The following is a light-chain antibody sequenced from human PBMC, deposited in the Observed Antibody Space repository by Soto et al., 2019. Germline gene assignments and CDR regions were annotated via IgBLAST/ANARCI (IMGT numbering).Light chain of an antibody. CDR2: AAS. CDR3: QQLNSYL. CDR1: QGISSY. Sequence: DIQLTQSPSFLSASVGDRVTITCRASQGISSYLAWYQQKPGKAPKLLIYAASTLHSGVPSRFSGIGSGTEFTLTISSLQPEDFATYYCQQLNSYLFGGGTKVEIK. J-gene: IGKJ4*02. V-gene: IGKV1-9*01.